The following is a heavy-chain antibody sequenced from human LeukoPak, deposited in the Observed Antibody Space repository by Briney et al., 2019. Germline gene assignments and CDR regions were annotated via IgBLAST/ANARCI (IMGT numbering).Heavy chain of an antibody. J-gene: IGHJ4*02. Sequence: GGSLRLSCAASGFTFSGYGMHWVRQAPGKGLEWVAVISYDGSNKYYADSVKGRFTISRDNSKNTLYLQMNSLRTEDTAIYYCAKDVVPDSGWDLDYWGQGTLVTVSS. CDR3: AKDVVPDSGWDLDY. V-gene: IGHV3-30*18. CDR1: GFTFSGYG. CDR2: ISYDGSNK. D-gene: IGHD6-19*01.